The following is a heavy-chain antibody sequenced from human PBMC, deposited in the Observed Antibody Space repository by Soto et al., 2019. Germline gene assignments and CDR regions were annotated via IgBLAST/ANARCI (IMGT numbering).Heavy chain of an antibody. CDR2: ISGSGSST. CDR3: ATDSGYNSGWYELNYCDP. Sequence: EVQLLESGGGLVQPGGSLRLSCAASGFTFDNYAMSWVRQAPGKGLEWVSAISGSGSSTYYADSVEGRFIISRDNPKNTLYLQMNSLRAEDTAIYYCATDSGYNSGWYELNYCDPWGQGTLVTVSS. D-gene: IGHD6-19*01. J-gene: IGHJ5*02. CDR1: GFTFDNYA. V-gene: IGHV3-23*01.